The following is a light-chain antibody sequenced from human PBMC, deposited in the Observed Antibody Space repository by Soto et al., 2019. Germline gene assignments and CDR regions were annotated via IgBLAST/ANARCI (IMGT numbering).Light chain of an antibody. CDR2: GAS. CDR1: QSVSSSY. V-gene: IGKV3-20*01. Sequence: EIVLTQSPGTLSLSPGDRATLSCRASQSVSSSYLAWYQQKPGQPPRLLIYGASSRATGIPDRFSGSGSGTDFTLTISRLEPEDFTVYYCQQYGSSPRGTFGQGTKVEIK. CDR3: QQYGSSPRGT. J-gene: IGKJ1*01.